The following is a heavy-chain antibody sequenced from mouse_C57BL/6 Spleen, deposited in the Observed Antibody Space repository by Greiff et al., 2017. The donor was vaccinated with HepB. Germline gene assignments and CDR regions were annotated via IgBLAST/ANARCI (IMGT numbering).Heavy chain of an antibody. Sequence: QVQLQQPGAELVMPGASVKLSCKASGYTFTSYWMHWVKQRPGQGLEWIGEIDPSDSYTNYNQKFKGKSTLTVDKSSSTAYMQLSSLTSEDSAVYYCARRESITTVVAPFAYWGQGTLVTVSA. CDR2: IDPSDSYT. V-gene: IGHV1-69*01. D-gene: IGHD1-1*01. CDR3: ARRESITTVVAPFAY. J-gene: IGHJ3*01. CDR1: GYTFTSYW.